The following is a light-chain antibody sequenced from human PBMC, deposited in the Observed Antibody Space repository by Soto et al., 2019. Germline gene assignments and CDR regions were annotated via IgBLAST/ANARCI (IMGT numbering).Light chain of an antibody. Sequence: QSVLTQPPSVSGAPGQRVTISCTGSSSNIGAGYDVHWYQQLPGRAPKLLIFININRPSGVPDRFSGSKSGTSASLAITGLRGEDGAYYYCQSYDSSLSGYVFGTGTKVTVL. CDR2: INI. CDR1: SSNIGAGYD. CDR3: QSYDSSLSGYV. J-gene: IGLJ1*01. V-gene: IGLV1-40*01.